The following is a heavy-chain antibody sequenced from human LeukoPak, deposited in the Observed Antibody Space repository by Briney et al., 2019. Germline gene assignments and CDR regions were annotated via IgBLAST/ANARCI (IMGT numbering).Heavy chain of an antibody. CDR1: GFTFSDYY. J-gene: IGHJ5*02. CDR3: APKQQLGSYNWFDP. Sequence: GGSLRLSCAASGFTFSDYYMSWIRQVPGKGLEWVSYISSSGSTVYYADSVKGRFTISRDNAKNSLYLQMNSLRAEDTAVYYCAPKQQLGSYNWFDPWGQGTLVTVSS. V-gene: IGHV3-11*01. D-gene: IGHD6-13*01. CDR2: ISSSGSTV.